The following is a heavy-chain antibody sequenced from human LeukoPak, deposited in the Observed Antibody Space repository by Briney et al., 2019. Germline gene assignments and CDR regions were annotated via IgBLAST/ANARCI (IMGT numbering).Heavy chain of an antibody. J-gene: IGHJ4*02. CDR1: GFTFGSYS. Sequence: PGGSLRLSCAASGFTFGSYSMNWVRQAPGKGLEWVSSISSSSSYIYYADSVRGRFTISRDNAKNSLYLQMNSLRAEDTAVYYCARDLNYDYVWGSTEFDYWGQGTLVTVSS. CDR3: ARDLNYDYVWGSTEFDY. D-gene: IGHD3-16*01. V-gene: IGHV3-21*01. CDR2: ISSSSSYI.